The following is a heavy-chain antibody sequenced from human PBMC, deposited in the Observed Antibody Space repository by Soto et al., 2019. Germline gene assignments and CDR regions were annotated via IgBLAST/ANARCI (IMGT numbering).Heavy chain of an antibody. J-gene: IGHJ4*02. V-gene: IGHV1-18*01. D-gene: IGHD2-2*01. CDR3: ARVWGGSCTSASCYGNRFDL. CDR2: TSTPNGYT. CDR1: GYTFTKYG. Sequence: SVKVSCKTSGYTFTKYGITWVRQAPGQGLEWVGWTSTPNGYTDHAQKVQGRVTLTTDTSTSTVYMELTSLRSDDTAVYSCARVWGGSCTSASCYGNRFDLWGQGALVTVSS.